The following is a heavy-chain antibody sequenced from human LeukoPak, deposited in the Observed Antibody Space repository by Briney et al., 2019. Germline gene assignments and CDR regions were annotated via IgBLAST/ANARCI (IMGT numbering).Heavy chain of an antibody. V-gene: IGHV4-59*01. CDR1: DDSITMYY. D-gene: IGHD4-11*01. J-gene: IGHJ6*03. CDR2: VDHTGST. CDR3: ARGRVSSSTWYSTYYYFFYMDF. Sequence: SETLSLTCTVSDDSITMYYWTWIRQPPGKGLEWIGYVDHTGSTKFNPSLNGRVSIARDTSNNFFSLRLRSVTAADTAVYFCARGRVSSSTWYSTYYYFFYMDFWGKGTTVTVSS.